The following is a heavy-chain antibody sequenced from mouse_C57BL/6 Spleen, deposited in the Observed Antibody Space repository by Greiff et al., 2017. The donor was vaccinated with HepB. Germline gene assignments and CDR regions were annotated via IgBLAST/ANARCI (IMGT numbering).Heavy chain of an antibody. CDR3: AIDDYDGGDAMDY. V-gene: IGHV5-16*01. J-gene: IGHJ4*01. CDR1: GFTFSDYY. D-gene: IGHD2-4*01. Sequence: EVQVVESEGGLVQPGSSMKLSCTASGFTFSDYYMAWVRQVPETGLEWVANINYDGSSTYYLDSLKSRFIISRDNAKNMLYLQMSSLKSEDTATYYCAIDDYDGGDAMDYWGQGTSVTVSS. CDR2: INYDGSST.